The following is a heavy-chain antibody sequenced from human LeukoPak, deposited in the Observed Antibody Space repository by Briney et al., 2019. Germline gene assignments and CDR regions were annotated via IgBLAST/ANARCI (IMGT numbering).Heavy chain of an antibody. CDR2: IHHNGNT. Sequence: SETLSLTCTVSGGSISTSDFYWGWVRQSPGKGLEWIGNIHHNGNTYFNPSLKSRVTISADMSKNQLSLTLSSVTAADTAVYYCEKDTHLDVLGQGTTVSVSS. D-gene: IGHD2-15*01. CDR1: GGSISTSDFY. J-gene: IGHJ6*02. CDR3: EKDTHLDV. V-gene: IGHV4-39*01.